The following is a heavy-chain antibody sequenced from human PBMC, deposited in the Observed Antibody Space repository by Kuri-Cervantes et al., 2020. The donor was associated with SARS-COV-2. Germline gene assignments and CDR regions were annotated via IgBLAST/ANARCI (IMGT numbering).Heavy chain of an antibody. CDR3: ARHASYCRGDCYLRWFGP. D-gene: IGHD2-21*01. CDR2: LYYSGTT. Sequence: SETLSLTCTVYGGSISSPSYFWGWIRQPPGLGLEWIGSLYYSGTTYYNPSLKSRVTISVDTSNNQFSLKLSSVTASDTAVYYCARHASYCRGDCYLRWFGPWGQGSLVTVSS. V-gene: IGHV4-39*01. CDR1: GGSISSPSYF. J-gene: IGHJ5*02.